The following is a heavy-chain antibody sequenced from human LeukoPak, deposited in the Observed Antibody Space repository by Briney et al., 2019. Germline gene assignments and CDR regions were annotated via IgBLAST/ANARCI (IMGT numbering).Heavy chain of an antibody. D-gene: IGHD2-15*01. Sequence: SETLSLTCIVSGGSISSRSYYWGWIRQPPGKGLEWIGSIYYSGSTYYKPALKSRVTISVDTSKYQFSLKLSSVPAADTAVYYCARRRVVAATLDYWGQGTLVTVSS. V-gene: IGHV4-39*01. CDR2: IYYSGST. J-gene: IGHJ4*02. CDR1: GGSISSRSYY. CDR3: ARRRVVAATLDY.